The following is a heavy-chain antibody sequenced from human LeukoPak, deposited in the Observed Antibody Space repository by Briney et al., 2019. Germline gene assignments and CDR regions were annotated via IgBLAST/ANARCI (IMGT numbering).Heavy chain of an antibody. CDR3: AKDRAPIVVVPAATYFDY. J-gene: IGHJ4*02. Sequence: GGSLRLSCAASGFTFSSYGMHWVRQAPGKGLEWVAFIRYDGSSKYYADSVKGRFTISRDNSKNTLYLQMNSLRAEDTAVYYCAKDRAPIVVVPAATYFDYWGQGTLVTVSS. CDR2: IRYDGSSK. D-gene: IGHD2-2*01. V-gene: IGHV3-30*02. CDR1: GFTFSSYG.